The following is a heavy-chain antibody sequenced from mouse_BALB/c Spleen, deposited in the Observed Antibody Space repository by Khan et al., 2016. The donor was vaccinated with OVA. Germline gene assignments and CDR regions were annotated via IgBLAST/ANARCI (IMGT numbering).Heavy chain of an antibody. CDR3: TRSVYGAFAY. D-gene: IGHD1-1*02. Sequence: QVRLQQPGAELVKPGASVRLSCKASGYTFTSYYLSWVKQWPGHGLEWIGDINPSNGGINFNENYKTKDTLTVDKSSSTAYMQLSSLTSKDSAVYYCTRSVYGAFAYGGQGTLVTVSA. CDR1: GYTFTSYY. V-gene: IGHV1S81*02. J-gene: IGHJ3*01. CDR2: INPSNGGI.